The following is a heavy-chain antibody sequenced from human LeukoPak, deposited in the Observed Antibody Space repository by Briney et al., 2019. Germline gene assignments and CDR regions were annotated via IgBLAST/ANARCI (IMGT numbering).Heavy chain of an antibody. D-gene: IGHD2-15*01. V-gene: IGHV4-4*02. CDR1: GVSISDFYW. CDR3: ARVWVEYCSGGSCYGTFYY. Sequence: SETLSLTCAVSGVSISDFYWWSWVRQPAGKGLEWIVGMHHSGTTNYNPSLKSRVTISVDKSNNQFSLRLTSVTAADTAVYYCARVWVEYCSGGSCYGTFYYWGQGTLVTVSS. J-gene: IGHJ4*02. CDR2: MHHSGTT.